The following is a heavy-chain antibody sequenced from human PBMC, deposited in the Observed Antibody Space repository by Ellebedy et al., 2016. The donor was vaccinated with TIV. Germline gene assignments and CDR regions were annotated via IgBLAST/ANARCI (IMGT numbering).Heavy chain of an antibody. CDR3: ARDRIVGATSYGY. Sequence: GESLKISCAASGFTFNSYNMHWVRQAPGKGLEWVSSIGSSSGYIYYADSVKGRFTISRDNVENSLYLQMNSLRAEDTAVYYCARDRIVGATSYGYWGQGALVTVSS. CDR1: GFTFNSYN. V-gene: IGHV3-21*01. CDR2: IGSSSGYI. J-gene: IGHJ4*02. D-gene: IGHD1-26*01.